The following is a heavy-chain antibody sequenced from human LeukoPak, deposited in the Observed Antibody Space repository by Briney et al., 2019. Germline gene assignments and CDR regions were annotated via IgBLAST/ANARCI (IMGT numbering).Heavy chain of an antibody. D-gene: IGHD5-18*01. CDR2: INPNSGGT. V-gene: IGHV1-2*06. CDR1: GYTFTGYY. Sequence: GASVKVSCKASGYTFTGYYMHWVGQAPGKGLEGMGRINPNSGGTNYAQKFQGRVTMTRDTSISTAYMELSRLRSDDTAVYYCAREKRYSYGPWYYYMDVWGKGTTVTVSS. CDR3: AREKRYSYGPWYYYMDV. J-gene: IGHJ6*03.